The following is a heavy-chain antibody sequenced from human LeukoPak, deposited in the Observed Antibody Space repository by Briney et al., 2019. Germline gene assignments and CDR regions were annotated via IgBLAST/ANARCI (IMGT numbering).Heavy chain of an antibody. CDR3: ARDLGWYRVDY. J-gene: IGHJ4*02. V-gene: IGHV3-7*01. CDR1: GFTFSSHW. D-gene: IGHD6-19*01. CDR2: IKQDGSEK. Sequence: GGSLRLSCAVSGFTFSSHWMSWARQAPGKGLEWVANIKQDGSEKNYVDSVRGRFSISRDNAKNSLYLQMSSVRAEDTAVYYCARDLGWYRVDYWGQGTLVTVSS.